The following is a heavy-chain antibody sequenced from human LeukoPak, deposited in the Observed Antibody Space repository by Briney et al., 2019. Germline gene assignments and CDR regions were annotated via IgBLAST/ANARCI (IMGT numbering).Heavy chain of an antibody. CDR2: INHSGST. J-gene: IGHJ4*02. D-gene: IGHD5-12*01. Sequence: SETLSLTCAVYGGSFSGYYWSWIRQPPGKGLEWIGEINHSGSTNYNPSLKSRVTISVDTSKNQFSLKLSSVTAADTAVYYCAKHRKWLRYFDYWGQGTLVTVSS. CDR3: AKHRKWLRYFDY. V-gene: IGHV4-34*01. CDR1: GGSFSGYY.